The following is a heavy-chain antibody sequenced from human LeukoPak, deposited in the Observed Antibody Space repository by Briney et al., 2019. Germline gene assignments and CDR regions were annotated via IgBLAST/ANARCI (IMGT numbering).Heavy chain of an antibody. CDR2: ISSSGSTI. Sequence: GGSLRLSCAASGFTFSSYAMSWVRQAPGKGLEWVSYISSSGSTIYYADSVKGRFTISRDNSKNTLYLQMNSLSAEDTAVYYCARGLSGYWRYWGQGTLVTVSS. D-gene: IGHD3-22*01. J-gene: IGHJ4*02. V-gene: IGHV3-48*01. CDR3: ARGLSGYWRY. CDR1: GFTFSSYA.